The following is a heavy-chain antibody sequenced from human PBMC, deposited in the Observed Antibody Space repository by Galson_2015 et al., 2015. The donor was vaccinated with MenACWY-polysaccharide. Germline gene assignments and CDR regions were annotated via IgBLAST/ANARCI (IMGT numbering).Heavy chain of an antibody. Sequence: SLRLSCAASGLKFRGSGMHWVRQAPGKGLEWVAVIQYDGSQKQYIDSVKGRFTISRDNSKNILYLEMNSLRAEDTALYYCAREGSRIVFHAFDVWGQGTMVIVSS. CDR2: IQYDGSQK. V-gene: IGHV3-33*01. CDR1: GLKFRGSG. D-gene: IGHD3-10*02. CDR3: AREGSRIVFHAFDV. J-gene: IGHJ3*01.